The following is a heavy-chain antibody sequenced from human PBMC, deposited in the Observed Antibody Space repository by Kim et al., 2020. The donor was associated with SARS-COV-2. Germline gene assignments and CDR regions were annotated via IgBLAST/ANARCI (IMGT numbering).Heavy chain of an antibody. J-gene: IGHJ6*02. CDR2: K. D-gene: IGHD2-15*01. V-gene: IGHV3-33*01. Sequence: KYYAEAMNGRFTISRDNSENTVDLQMNSLRAEDTAVYYCARTPSCYYGMDVWGRGTTVTVSS. CDR3: ARTPSCYYGMDV.